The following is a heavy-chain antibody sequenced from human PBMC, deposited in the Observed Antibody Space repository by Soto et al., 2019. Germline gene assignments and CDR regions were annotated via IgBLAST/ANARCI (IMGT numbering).Heavy chain of an antibody. CDR1: GYTFTSYY. V-gene: IGHV1-46*03. Sequence: ASVKVSCKASGYTFTSYYMHWVRQAPGQGLEWMGIINPSGGSTSYAQKFQGRVTMTRDTSTSTVYMELSSLRSEDTAVYYCARGRRVRGVIQGRWFDPWGQGTLVTVSS. J-gene: IGHJ5*02. D-gene: IGHD3-10*01. CDR3: ARGRRVRGVIQGRWFDP. CDR2: INPSGGST.